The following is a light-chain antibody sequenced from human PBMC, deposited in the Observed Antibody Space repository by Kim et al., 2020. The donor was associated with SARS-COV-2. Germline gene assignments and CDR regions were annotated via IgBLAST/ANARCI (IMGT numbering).Light chain of an antibody. V-gene: IGLV2-14*03. CDR1: SSDVGGYNY. J-gene: IGLJ1*01. CDR2: DVS. CDR3: SSYTSSSTYV. Sequence: QSITISCTGTSSDVGGYNYVSWYQQHPGEAPKLMIYDVSNRPSGVSNRFSGSKSGNTASLTISGLQAEDEADYYCSSYTSSSTYVFGTGTKVTVL.